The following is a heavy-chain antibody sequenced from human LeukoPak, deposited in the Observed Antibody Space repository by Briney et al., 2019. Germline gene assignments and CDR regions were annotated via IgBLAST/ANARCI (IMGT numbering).Heavy chain of an antibody. Sequence: GGSLRLSCAASGFTFSSHDMHWVRQAPGKGLEWVSLVYSGGTTYYADSVKGRFTISRDNSKNTLYLQMNSLRAEDTAVYYCARAGQQLGFDYWGQGTLVTVSS. CDR3: ARAGQQLGFDY. J-gene: IGHJ4*02. D-gene: IGHD6-13*01. CDR1: GFTFSSHD. V-gene: IGHV3-66*01. CDR2: VYSGGTT.